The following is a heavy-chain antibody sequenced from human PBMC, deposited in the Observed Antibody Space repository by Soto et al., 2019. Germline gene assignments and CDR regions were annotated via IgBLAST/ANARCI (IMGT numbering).Heavy chain of an antibody. Sequence: PGGSLRLSCAASGFTFTRYSMNGVRQAPGKGLEWVSSISSTTNYIYYGDSMKGRFTISRDNAKNSLYLEMNSLRAEDTAVYYCARESEDLTSNFDYWGQGTLVTAPQ. V-gene: IGHV3-21*06. CDR2: ISSTTNYI. CDR3: ARESEDLTSNFDY. J-gene: IGHJ4*02. CDR1: GFTFTRYS.